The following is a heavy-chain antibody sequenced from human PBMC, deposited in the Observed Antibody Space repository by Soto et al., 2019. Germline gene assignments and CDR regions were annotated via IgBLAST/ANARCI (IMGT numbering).Heavy chain of an antibody. V-gene: IGHV1-69*13. D-gene: IGHD6-6*01. CDR1: GGTFSSYA. Sequence: RASVKVSCKASGGTFSSYAISWVRQAPGQGLEWMGGIIPIFGTANYAQKFQGRVTITADESTSTAYMELSSLRSEDTAVYYCARWSIAARVEARYFDLWGRGTLVTVSS. J-gene: IGHJ2*01. CDR2: IIPIFGTA. CDR3: ARWSIAARVEARYFDL.